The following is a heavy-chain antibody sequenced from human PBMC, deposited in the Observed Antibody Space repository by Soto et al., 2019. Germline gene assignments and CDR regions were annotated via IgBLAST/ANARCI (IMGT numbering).Heavy chain of an antibody. CDR2: ISSSSSYI. CDR3: ARGGSRGYSYHQAFDI. D-gene: IGHD3-16*01. Sequence: GGSLRLSCAASGFTFSSYSMNWVRQAPGKGLEWVSSISSSSSYIYYADSVKGRFTISRDSAKNSLYLQMNSLRAEDTAVYYCARGGSRGYSYHQAFDIWGQGTMVTVSS. V-gene: IGHV3-21*01. CDR1: GFTFSSYS. J-gene: IGHJ3*02.